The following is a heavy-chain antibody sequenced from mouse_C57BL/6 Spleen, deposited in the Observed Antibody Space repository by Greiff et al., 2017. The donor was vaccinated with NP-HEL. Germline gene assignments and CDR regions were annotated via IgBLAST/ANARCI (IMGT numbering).Heavy chain of an antibody. V-gene: IGHV1-53*01. J-gene: IGHJ2*01. Sequence: VQLQQPGTELVKPGASVKLSCKASGYTFTSYWMHWVKQRPGQGLEWIGNINPSNGGTNYNEKFKSKATLTVDKSSSTAYMQLSSLTSEDSAVYDCARGYLYYYGRSYFDYWGQGTTLTVSS. CDR1: GYTFTSYW. CDR3: ARGYLYYYGRSYFDY. CDR2: INPSNGGT. D-gene: IGHD1-1*01.